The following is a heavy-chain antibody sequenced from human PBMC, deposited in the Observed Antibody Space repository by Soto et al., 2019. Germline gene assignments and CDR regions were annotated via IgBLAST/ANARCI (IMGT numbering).Heavy chain of an antibody. J-gene: IGHJ6*02. CDR1: GGTFSSYA. CDR2: IIPIFGTA. V-gene: IGHV1-69*01. D-gene: IGHD3-10*01. CDR3: ARDRGSGCYHDYYYYYGMDV. Sequence: QVQLVQSGAEVKKPGSSVKVSCKASGGTFSSYAISWVRQAPGQGLEWMGGIIPIFGTANYAQKFQGRVTINADESTSTAYMDLSSMRSEDTAVYYCARDRGSGCYHDYYYYYGMDVWGQGTTVTVAS.